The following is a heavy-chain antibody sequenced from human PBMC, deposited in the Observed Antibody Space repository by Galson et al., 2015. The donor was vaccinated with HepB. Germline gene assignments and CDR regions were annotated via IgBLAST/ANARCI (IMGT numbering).Heavy chain of an antibody. V-gene: IGHV3-7*03. D-gene: IGHD3-9*01. CDR1: GFTFSSYW. CDR2: IKQDGSEK. J-gene: IGHJ5*02. Sequence: SLRLSCAASGFTFSSYWMSWVRQAPGKGLEWVANIKQDGSEKYYVDSVKGRFTISRDNAKNSLYLQMNSLRAEDTAVYYCARAMPELDYDILTGYHGEGWLDPWGQGTLVTVSS. CDR3: ARAMPELDYDILTGYHGEGWLDP.